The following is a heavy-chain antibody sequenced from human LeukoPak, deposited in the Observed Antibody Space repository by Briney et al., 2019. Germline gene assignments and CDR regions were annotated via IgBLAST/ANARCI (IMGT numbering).Heavy chain of an antibody. D-gene: IGHD1-26*01. CDR2: VSGSGGST. V-gene: IGHV3-23*01. Sequence: GGSLRLSCAASGFTFSNYAMSWVRQAPGKGLEWVSGVSGSGGSTYYADSVKGRFTISRDNSKNTLFLQMNSLRVEDTAIYYCAKDLTGATTKRCWGQGTLVTVSS. CDR3: AKDLTGATTKRC. J-gene: IGHJ4*02. CDR1: GFTFSNYA.